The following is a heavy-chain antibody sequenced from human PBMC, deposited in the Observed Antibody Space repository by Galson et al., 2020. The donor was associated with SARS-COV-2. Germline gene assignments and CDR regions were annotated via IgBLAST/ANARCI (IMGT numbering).Heavy chain of an antibody. CDR3: ARTRVITGTTIAFDF. J-gene: IGHJ3*01. CDR1: GFIFSDHY. D-gene: IGHD1-20*01. CDR2: TRNKANSYTT. Sequence: GGSLRLSCAASGFIFSDHYMDWVRQAPGKGLEWVARTRNKANSYTTEYVASVKGRFTISRDDSKNSLNLQMNSLKTEDTAVYFCARTRVITGTTIAFDFWGQGTMVSVSS. V-gene: IGHV3-72*01.